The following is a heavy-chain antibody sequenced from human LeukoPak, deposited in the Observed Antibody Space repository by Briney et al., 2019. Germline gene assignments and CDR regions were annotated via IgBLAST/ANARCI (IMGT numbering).Heavy chain of an antibody. CDR2: IYHSGST. Sequence: PSETLSLTCTVSGGSISSTSYYWGWIRQPPGKGLEWIGKIYHSGSTYYNPSLKSRVTISVDTSKNQFSLKLSSVTAADTAVYYCARAGYDSSGYFDYWGQGTLVTVSS. V-gene: IGHV4-39*07. CDR3: ARAGYDSSGYFDY. J-gene: IGHJ4*02. D-gene: IGHD3-22*01. CDR1: GGSISSTSYY.